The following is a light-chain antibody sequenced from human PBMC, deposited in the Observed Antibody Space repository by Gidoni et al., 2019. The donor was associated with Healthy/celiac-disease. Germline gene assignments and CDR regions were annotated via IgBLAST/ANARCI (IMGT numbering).Light chain of an antibody. CDR2: AAS. J-gene: IGKJ3*01. Sequence: DIQMTQSPSSLSASVGDRVTITCRASQSVSTNLNWYQQKPGKAPNLLIYAASSLQSGVPSRFSGSGSGTDFTLTITSLQREDFGTYYCQQSYSIPLSFGPGTKVDIK. CDR3: QQSYSIPLS. CDR1: QSVSTN. V-gene: IGKV1-39*01.